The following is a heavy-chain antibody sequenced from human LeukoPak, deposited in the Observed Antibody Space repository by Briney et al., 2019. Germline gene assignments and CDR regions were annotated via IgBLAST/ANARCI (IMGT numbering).Heavy chain of an antibody. D-gene: IGHD3-10*01. V-gene: IGHV4-61*05. Sequence: SETLSLTCTVSGGSISSSSYYWGWIRQPPGKGLEWIGYIYYSGSTNYNPSLKSRVTISVDTSKNQFSLKLTSVTAADTAVYYCARRLVRGVSTYYFDYWGQGTLVTVSS. J-gene: IGHJ4*02. CDR1: GGSISSSSYY. CDR2: IYYSGST. CDR3: ARRLVRGVSTYYFDY.